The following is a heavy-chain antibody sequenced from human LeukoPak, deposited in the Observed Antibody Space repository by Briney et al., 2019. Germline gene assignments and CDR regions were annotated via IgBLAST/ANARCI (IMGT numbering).Heavy chain of an antibody. CDR2: ISGSGGST. CDR1: GFTFSSYA. V-gene: IGHV3-23*01. D-gene: IGHD6-13*01. CDR3: AKVSGGAAAEIDY. J-gene: IGHJ4*02. Sequence: GGSLRLSCTASGFTFSSYAMSWVRQAPGKGLEWVSAISGSGGSTYYADSVKGRFTISRDNTKNTLYLQMNSLRAEDTAVYYCAKVSGGAAAEIDYWGQGTLVTVSS.